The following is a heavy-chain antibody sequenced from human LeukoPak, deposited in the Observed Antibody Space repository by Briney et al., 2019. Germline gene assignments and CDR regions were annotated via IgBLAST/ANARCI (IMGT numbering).Heavy chain of an antibody. CDR1: GFTLSNYA. V-gene: IGHV3-30*04. J-gene: IGHJ5*02. Sequence: HPGGSLRLSCAASGFTLSNYAMHWVRQAPGQGLEWVAVITKDGGDKHYADSVKGRFTISRDSSENTLYLQMSSLKAEDTAVYFCAREPLGYCTSSSCPRWFDPRGQGTLVTVSS. D-gene: IGHD2-8*01. CDR3: AREPLGYCTSSSCPRWFDP. CDR2: ITKDGGDK.